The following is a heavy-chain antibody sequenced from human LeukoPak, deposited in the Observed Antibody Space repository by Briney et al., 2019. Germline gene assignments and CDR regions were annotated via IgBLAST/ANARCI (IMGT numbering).Heavy chain of an antibody. CDR3: ARDPNGDYVGAFDFQR. J-gene: IGHJ1*01. Sequence: GGSLRLSCVGSGFTFSNYAMMWVRQTQGKRLEWVSAIRGSGTSTFYADSVKGRFTIFRDNFKNTVYLQMNNLRADDSAVYYCARDPNGDYVGAFDFQRWGLGTQVTVSS. D-gene: IGHD4-17*01. V-gene: IGHV3-23*01. CDR1: GFTFSNYA. CDR2: IRGSGTST.